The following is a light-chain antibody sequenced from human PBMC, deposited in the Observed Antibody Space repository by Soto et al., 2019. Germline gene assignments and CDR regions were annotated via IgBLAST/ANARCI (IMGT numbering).Light chain of an antibody. CDR2: GAS. J-gene: IGKJ2*01. Sequence: EIVMTQSPVTLSVSQGERATLSCRASQSVSSNLAWYQQKPGQAPRLLIYGASTRATGIPARFSVSGSGTEFTLTISSLQSEDFAVYYCQQYESWPYTFGQGTKLEI. CDR3: QQYESWPYT. CDR1: QSVSSN. V-gene: IGKV3-15*01.